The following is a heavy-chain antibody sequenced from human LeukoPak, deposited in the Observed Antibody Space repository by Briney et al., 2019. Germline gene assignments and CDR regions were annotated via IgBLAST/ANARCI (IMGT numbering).Heavy chain of an antibody. J-gene: IGHJ6*03. CDR3: ARATWTDSGSYYYYYYMDV. Sequence: ASVKVSCKASGYTFTSYGISWVRQAPGQGLEWMGIINPSGGSTSYAQKFQGRVTMTRDTSTSTVYMELSSLRSEDTAVYYCARATWTDSGSYYYYYYMDVWGKGTTVTVSS. V-gene: IGHV1-46*03. CDR2: INPSGGST. CDR1: GYTFTSYG. D-gene: IGHD1-26*01.